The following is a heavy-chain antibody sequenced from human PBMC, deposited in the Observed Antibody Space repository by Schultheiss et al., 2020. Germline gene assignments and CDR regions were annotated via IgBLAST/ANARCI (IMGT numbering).Heavy chain of an antibody. V-gene: IGHV4-34*01. J-gene: IGHJ4*02. CDR2: INHSGST. Sequence: SETLSRTCAVYGGSFSGHYWSWNRQPPGKGLEWIGEINHSGSTNYNPSLKSRVTISVDTSKNQFSLKLSSVTAADTAVYYCARGYYGWGSWWGQGTLVTVSS. D-gene: IGHD3-10*01. CDR1: GGSFSGHY. CDR3: ARGYYGWGSW.